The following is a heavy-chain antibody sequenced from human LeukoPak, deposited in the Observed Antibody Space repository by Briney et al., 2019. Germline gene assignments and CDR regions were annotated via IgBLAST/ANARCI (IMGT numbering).Heavy chain of an antibody. D-gene: IGHD1-26*01. CDR3: ASSGSYYEADTFDI. J-gene: IGHJ3*02. CDR2: ISEYNGNI. Sequence: GAAVKVYCXSSGYTFISYCISWVRLAPGRGFEKMGWISEYNGNINYALKLLGSITMTTDTSTSTAYRELRSLRSDDTAVYYCASSGSYYEADTFDIWGQGTMVTVSS. V-gene: IGHV1-18*01. CDR1: GYTFISYC.